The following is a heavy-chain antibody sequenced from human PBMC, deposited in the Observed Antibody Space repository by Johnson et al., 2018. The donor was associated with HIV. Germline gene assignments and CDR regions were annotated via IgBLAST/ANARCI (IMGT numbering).Heavy chain of an antibody. Sequence: QVQLVESGGGVVQPGRSLRLSCAASGFTFSSYAMHWVRQAPGKGLEWVAVISYDGSNKYYADSVTGRFTISRDNSKNTLYLQMNSLRAEDTAVYYCARGSYDFWSGYYTGHDAFDIWGQGTMVTVSS. CDR2: ISYDGSNK. CDR3: ARGSYDFWSGYYTGHDAFDI. D-gene: IGHD3-3*01. V-gene: IGHV3-30*04. CDR1: GFTFSSYA. J-gene: IGHJ3*02.